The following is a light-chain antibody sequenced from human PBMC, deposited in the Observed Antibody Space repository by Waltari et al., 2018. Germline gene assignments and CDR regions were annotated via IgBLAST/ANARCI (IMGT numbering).Light chain of an antibody. J-gene: IGKJ4*01. CDR2: GAS. Sequence: EIVLTQSPATLSLSPGERATLSCRASQSVGSNLAWYQQNPGLTPRLVIYGASNRATDIPDRCRASGSGTDFTLTISSLGPDDFAVYYCQQHTDWPLTFGGGTKVEI. CDR1: QSVGSN. CDR3: QQHTDWPLT. V-gene: IGKV3-11*01.